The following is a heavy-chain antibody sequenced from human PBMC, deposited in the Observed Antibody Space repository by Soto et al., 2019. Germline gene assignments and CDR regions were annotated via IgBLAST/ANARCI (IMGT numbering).Heavy chain of an antibody. CDR3: ATGDYGDYVCAFDI. J-gene: IGHJ3*02. Sequence: GASVKVSCKVSGYTLTELSMHWVRQAPGKGLEWMGGFDPEDGETIHAQKFQGRVTMTEDTSTDTAYMELSSLRSEDTAVYYCATGDYGDYVCAFDIWGQGTMVTVSS. D-gene: IGHD4-17*01. CDR2: FDPEDGET. CDR1: GYTLTELS. V-gene: IGHV1-24*01.